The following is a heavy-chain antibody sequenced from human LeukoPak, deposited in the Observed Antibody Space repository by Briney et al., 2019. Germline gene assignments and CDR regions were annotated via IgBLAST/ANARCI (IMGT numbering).Heavy chain of an antibody. Sequence: SETLSLTCTVSGGSISSSYWSWIRRPPGKGLEWIGYIHYSGNTNYTPTLKNRLTMSVDTSKNQFSLKLSSVTAADTAVYYCVRGYYDSSGSSNTFDIWGQGTMVTVSS. CDR3: VRGYYDSSGSSNTFDI. J-gene: IGHJ3*02. D-gene: IGHD3-22*01. CDR2: IHYSGNT. CDR1: GGSISSSY. V-gene: IGHV4-59*01.